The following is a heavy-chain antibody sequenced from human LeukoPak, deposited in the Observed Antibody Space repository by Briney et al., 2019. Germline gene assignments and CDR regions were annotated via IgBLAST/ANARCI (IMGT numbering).Heavy chain of an antibody. CDR3: SNKEGCDLGDYYVDH. CDR2: ISNNGYGT. J-gene: IGHJ4*02. Sequence: GGSLRLSCAASGYIFDSYATTWVRQAPGKGLEWISSISNNGYGTYYADSVKGRFTISRDNSRNTLYLQMNSLRAEDTAAFYCSNKEGCDLGDYYVDHWGRGTLVTVSS. CDR1: GYIFDSYA. D-gene: IGHD1-26*01. V-gene: IGHV3-23*01.